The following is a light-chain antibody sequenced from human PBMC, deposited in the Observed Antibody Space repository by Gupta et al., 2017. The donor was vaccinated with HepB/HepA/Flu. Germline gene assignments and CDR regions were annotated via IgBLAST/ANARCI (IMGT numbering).Light chain of an antibody. Sequence: EIVLTQSPRTLSLSPGERATLSCRASQSVSSSQLAWYQQKPGQAPRLLIYGASIMATGIPDKFSGSGYGKECTLTISRLEPEECAVYYCQQYMNAVTTPRTFGQGTKVEIK. J-gene: IGKJ1*01. CDR2: GAS. CDR1: QSVSSSQ. CDR3: QQYMNAVTTPRT. V-gene: IGKV3-20*01.